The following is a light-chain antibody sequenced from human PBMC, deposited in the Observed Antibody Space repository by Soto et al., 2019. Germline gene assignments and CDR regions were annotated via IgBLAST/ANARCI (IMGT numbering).Light chain of an antibody. Sequence: QPVLTQSSSASASLGSSVKLTCTLSSGHSTHIIAWHQQQPGKAPRYLMNLEGGGRYNKGSGVPGRFSGSSSGADRYLTISNLQSEDEADYYCETWDTNTRVFGGGTKVTVL. CDR3: ETWDTNTRV. V-gene: IGLV4-60*03. CDR2: LEGGGRY. J-gene: IGLJ3*02. CDR1: SGHSTHI.